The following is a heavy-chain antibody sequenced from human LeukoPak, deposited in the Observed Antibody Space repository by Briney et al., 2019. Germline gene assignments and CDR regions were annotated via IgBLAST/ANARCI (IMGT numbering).Heavy chain of an antibody. CDR1: GFTFSTYW. J-gene: IGHJ4*02. CDR2: INTDGSTT. V-gene: IGHV3-74*01. Sequence: GGSLRLSCVASGFTFSTYWMHWVRQAPGKGLVWVSRINTDGSTTNYADSVKGRFTISGDNAKNTLYLQMNSLRAEDTAVYYCARSRAWPDYWGQGTLVTVSS. CDR3: ARSRAWPDY.